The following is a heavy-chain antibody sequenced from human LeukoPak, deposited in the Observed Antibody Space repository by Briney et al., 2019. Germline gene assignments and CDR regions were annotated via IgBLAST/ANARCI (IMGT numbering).Heavy chain of an antibody. CDR2: FDPEDGET. V-gene: IGHV1-24*01. CDR1: GYTLTELS. D-gene: IGHD3-22*01. CDR3: ATDHYDSSGYYY. Sequence: ASVKVSCKVSGYTLTELSMHWVRQAPGKGREGMGGFDPEDGETIYAQKFQGRVTMTEDTSTDTAYMELSSLRSEDTAVYYCATDHYDSSGYYYWGQGTLVTVSS. J-gene: IGHJ4*02.